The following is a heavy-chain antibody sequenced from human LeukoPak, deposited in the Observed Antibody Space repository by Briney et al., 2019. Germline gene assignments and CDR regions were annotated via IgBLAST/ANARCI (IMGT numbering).Heavy chain of an antibody. CDR2: ISGSGGTT. CDR1: GFTFSNYA. Sequence: GGSLRLSCAASGFTFSNYAMTWVRQAPGKGLEWVSGISGSGGTTYYADSVKGRFTISRDNSKTTLYLQMNSLRAEDTAVYYCAREGDGYNDAFDIWGQGTMVTVSS. J-gene: IGHJ3*02. CDR3: AREGDGYNDAFDI. V-gene: IGHV3-23*01. D-gene: IGHD5-24*01.